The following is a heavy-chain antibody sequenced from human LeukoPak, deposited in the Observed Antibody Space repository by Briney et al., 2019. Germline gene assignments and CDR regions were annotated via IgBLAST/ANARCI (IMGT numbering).Heavy chain of an antibody. CDR3: ARNVRGSSIPNWFDP. CDR1: GGSISSSSYY. V-gene: IGHV4-39*01. CDR2: IYYSGST. Sequence: SETLSLTCTVSGGSISSSSYYWGWIRQPPGKGLEWIGSIYYSGSTYYNPSLKSRVTISVDTSKNQFSLKLSSVTAADTAVYYRARNVRGSSIPNWFDPWGQGTLVTVSS. J-gene: IGHJ5*02. D-gene: IGHD6-6*01.